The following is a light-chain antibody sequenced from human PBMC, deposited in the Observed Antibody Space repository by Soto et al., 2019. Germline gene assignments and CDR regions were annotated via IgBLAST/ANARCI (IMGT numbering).Light chain of an antibody. CDR1: QSISSW. V-gene: IGKV1-5*01. CDR3: QQYNSYS. CDR2: DAS. J-gene: IGKJ1*01. Sequence: DIQMTQSPSTLSASVGDRVTITCRASQSISSWLAWYQQKPGKAPKLLIYDASSLESGVPSRFSGSGSGTEFTLTISSLQPDDFATYYFQQYNSYSFGQGTKVEIQ.